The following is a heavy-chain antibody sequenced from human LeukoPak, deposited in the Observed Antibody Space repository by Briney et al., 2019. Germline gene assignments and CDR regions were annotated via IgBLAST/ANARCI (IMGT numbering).Heavy chain of an antibody. Sequence: SETLSLTCTVSGGSISSGSYYWSWIRQPAGKGLEWIGRIYTSGSTNYNPSLKSRVTISVDTSKNQFSLKLSSVTAADTAVYYCARSSSSGYYYYYYYYMDVWGKGTTVTISS. CDR3: ARSSSSGYYYYYYYYMDV. J-gene: IGHJ6*03. D-gene: IGHD3-22*01. V-gene: IGHV4-61*02. CDR2: IYTSGST. CDR1: GGSISSGSYY.